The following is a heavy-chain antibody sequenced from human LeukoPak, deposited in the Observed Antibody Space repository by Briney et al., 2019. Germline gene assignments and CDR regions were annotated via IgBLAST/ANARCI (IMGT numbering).Heavy chain of an antibody. Sequence: GGSLRLSCTAPAFTFSTYSMNWVRQAPGKGLEWVSSITSSSSYIYYADSVKGRFTISRDNAQNSLYLQMNSLRADDTAVYYCARGTTDYIGMDVWGQGTTVTVSS. V-gene: IGHV3-21*01. J-gene: IGHJ6*02. D-gene: IGHD4-17*01. CDR2: ITSSSSYI. CDR3: ARGTTDYIGMDV. CDR1: AFTFSTYS.